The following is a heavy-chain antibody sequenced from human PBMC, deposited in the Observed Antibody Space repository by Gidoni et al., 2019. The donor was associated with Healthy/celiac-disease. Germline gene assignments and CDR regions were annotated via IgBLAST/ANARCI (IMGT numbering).Heavy chain of an antibody. CDR1: GTTFSSYG. J-gene: IGHJ5*02. Sequence: EVQLVESGGGLVQPGGSLRLSCAASGTTFSSYGMSWVRQAPGKGLEWVANIKQDGSETSYVDSVTGRFTISRDNAKNSLYLQMNSLRAEDTAVYYCARDLCSSTRCYLGRWFDPWGQGTLVTVSS. CDR3: ARDLCSSTRCYLGRWFDP. D-gene: IGHD2-2*01. CDR2: IKQDGSET. V-gene: IGHV3-7*01.